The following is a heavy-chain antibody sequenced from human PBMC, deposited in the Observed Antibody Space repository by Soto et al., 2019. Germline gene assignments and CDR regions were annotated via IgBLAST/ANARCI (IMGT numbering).Heavy chain of an antibody. CDR3: ARYDYANYYYGMDV. CDR1: GGSIISNNC. V-gene: IGHV4-4*02. CDR2: IYHSGST. D-gene: IGHD4-17*01. J-gene: IGHJ6*02. Sequence: SETLSLTCAVSGGSIISNNCLIWFRHPPGKGLEWIGEIYHSGSTNYNPSLKSRVTISVDKSKNEFSLKLSSVTAADTAVYYCARYDYANYYYGMDVWGQGTTVTVSS.